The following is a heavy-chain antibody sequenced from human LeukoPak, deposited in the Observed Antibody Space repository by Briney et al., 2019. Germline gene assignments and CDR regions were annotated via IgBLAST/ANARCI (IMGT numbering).Heavy chain of an antibody. J-gene: IGHJ6*03. Sequence: SETLSLTCTVSGGSISSYYCSWIRQPAGKGLEWIGRIYTSGSTNYNPSLKSRVTMSVDTSKNQFSLKLSSVTAADTAVYYCARVGAGVVVVAATSYYYYYMDVWGKGTTVTISS. V-gene: IGHV4-4*07. CDR2: IYTSGST. CDR1: GGSISSYY. D-gene: IGHD2-15*01. CDR3: ARVGAGVVVVAATSYYYYYMDV.